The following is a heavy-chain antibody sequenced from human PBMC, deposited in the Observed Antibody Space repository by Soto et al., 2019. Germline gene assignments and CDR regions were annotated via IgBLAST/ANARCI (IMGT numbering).Heavy chain of an antibody. J-gene: IGHJ4*02. D-gene: IGHD1-26*01. Sequence: ASVKVSCKASGYSLTEVSIHWVRQGPGKGLEWMGRFDHEFGDRNYAQKFQGRVTLTQDTSTDTAFMELGSLASEDTAVYYRATEANSREILIRPHFESWGRGTLVTVSS. V-gene: IGHV1-24*01. CDR1: GYSLTEVS. CDR3: ATEANSREILIRPHFES. CDR2: FDHEFGDR.